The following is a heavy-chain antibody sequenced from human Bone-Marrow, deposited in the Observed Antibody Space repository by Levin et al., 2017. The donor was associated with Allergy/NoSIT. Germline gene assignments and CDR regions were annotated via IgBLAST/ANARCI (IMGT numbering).Heavy chain of an antibody. Sequence: PGESLKISCKGSGYSFSIYWIGWVRQMPGKGLEWMGIIYPDDSDTRYSPSLQGQVTISADKSTSTAYLQWNSLKASDTAMYYCARRMYYYDSSGYYFYFDYWGQGTLVTVSS. D-gene: IGHD3-22*01. CDR3: ARRMYYYDSSGYYFYFDY. CDR2: IYPDDSDT. J-gene: IGHJ4*02. CDR1: GYSFSIYW. V-gene: IGHV5-51*01.